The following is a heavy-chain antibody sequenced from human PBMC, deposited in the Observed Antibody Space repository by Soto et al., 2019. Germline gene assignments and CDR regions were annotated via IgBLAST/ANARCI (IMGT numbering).Heavy chain of an antibody. V-gene: IGHV5-51*01. CDR2: IYPGDSDA. CDR3: ASTTYENLTGYPNNLDY. J-gene: IGHJ4*02. CDR1: GYSFTSYW. Sequence: GESLKISCKGSGYSFTSYWIGWVRQMPGKGLEWMGIIYPGDSDARYSPSFQGQVTISADKSISTAYLQWSSLKASDTAMYYYASTTYENLTGYPNNLDYWGQGTLVTVSS. D-gene: IGHD3-9*01.